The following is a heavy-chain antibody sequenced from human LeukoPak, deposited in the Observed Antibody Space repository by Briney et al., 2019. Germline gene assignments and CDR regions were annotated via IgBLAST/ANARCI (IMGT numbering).Heavy chain of an antibody. D-gene: IGHD2/OR15-2a*01. CDR2: IQTNGVTK. J-gene: IGHJ4*02. V-gene: IGHV3-48*03. Sequence: PGGSLRLSCAASGFTFSSYEMNWVRQAPGKGLEWVSYIQTNGVTKYYADSAKARFTISRDNAKNSLYLQMNSLRAEDTALYYCARGKSTYHFDYWGQGTLVTVSS. CDR3: ARGKSTYHFDY. CDR1: GFTFSSYE.